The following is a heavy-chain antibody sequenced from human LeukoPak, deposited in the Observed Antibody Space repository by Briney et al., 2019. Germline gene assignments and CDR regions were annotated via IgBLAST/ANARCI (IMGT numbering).Heavy chain of an antibody. V-gene: IGHV3-23*01. CDR3: AKTYSGYNYFDY. Sequence: GGSLRLSCAASGLTFRSYVMGWVRQAPGKGLEWVSVITGSGDTRHYADSVKGRFTISRDNSKNMLYLQMSSLRADDTAVYYCAKTYSGYNYFDYWGQGTLVPVSS. J-gene: IGHJ4*02. CDR1: GLTFRSYV. D-gene: IGHD5-12*01. CDR2: ITGSGDTR.